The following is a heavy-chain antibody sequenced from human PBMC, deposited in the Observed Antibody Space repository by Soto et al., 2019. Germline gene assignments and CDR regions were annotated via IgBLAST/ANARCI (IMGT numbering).Heavy chain of an antibody. CDR1: GYTFTSYY. CDR2: INPSGGST. Sequence: ASVKVSCKASGYTFTSYYMHWVRQAPGQGLEWMGIINPSGGSTSYAQKFQGRVTMTRDTSTSTVYMELSSLRSEDTAVYYCARDQHIVVVTGANYYYGMDVWAQGNTVTVS. J-gene: IGHJ6*02. V-gene: IGHV1-46*01. D-gene: IGHD2-21*02. CDR3: ARDQHIVVVTGANYYYGMDV.